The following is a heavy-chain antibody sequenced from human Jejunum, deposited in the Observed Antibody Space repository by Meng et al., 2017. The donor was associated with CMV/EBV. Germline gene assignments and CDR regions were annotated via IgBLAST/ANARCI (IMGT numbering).Heavy chain of an antibody. CDR3: ARGGGDPIRGVLPFDY. V-gene: IGHV4-34*01. CDR1: GWSFSRLL. J-gene: IGHJ4*02. D-gene: IGHD2-21*01. CDR2: INHSGST. Sequence: VEPQQGGPRLFEPSESPAPPCRVFGWSFSRLLWGLNRQAPGKGLEWIAEINHSGSTNYNPSLKSRVTISLDTSNSHFSLKLTSVTAADTAVYFCARGGGDPIRGVLPFDYWGQGTLVTVSS.